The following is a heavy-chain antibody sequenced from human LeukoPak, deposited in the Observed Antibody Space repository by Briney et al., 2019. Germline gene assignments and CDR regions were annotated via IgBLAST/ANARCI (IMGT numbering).Heavy chain of an antibody. J-gene: IGHJ4*02. D-gene: IGHD6-19*01. CDR1: GFTFSSYA. CDR3: ARGTVAGKAPY. CDR2: ISYDGRSK. Sequence: GGSLRLSCAASGFTFSSYAMHWVRQSPGKGLEWVALISYDGRSKYYADSVKGRFSISRDNAKNSLHLQMNSLRAEDTAVYYCARGTVAGKAPYWGQGTLVTVSS. V-gene: IGHV3-30*04.